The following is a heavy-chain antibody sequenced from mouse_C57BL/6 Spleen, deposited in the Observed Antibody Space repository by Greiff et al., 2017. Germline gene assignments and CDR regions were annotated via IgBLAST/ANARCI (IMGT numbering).Heavy chain of an antibody. J-gene: IGHJ2*01. Sequence: VQLKESGAELVRPGASVTLSCKASGYTFTDYEMHWVKQTPVHGLEWIGAIAPETGGTAYNQKFKGKAILTAAKSSSTAYMELRSLTAEDSAVYYCTRSFNWDYFDYWGQGTTLTVSS. CDR1: GYTFTDYE. CDR2: IAPETGGT. V-gene: IGHV1-15*01. CDR3: TRSFNWDYFDY. D-gene: IGHD4-1*02.